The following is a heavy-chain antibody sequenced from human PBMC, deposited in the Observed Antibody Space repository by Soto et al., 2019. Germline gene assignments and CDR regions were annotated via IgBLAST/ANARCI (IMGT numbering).Heavy chain of an antibody. J-gene: IGHJ5*02. CDR2: IYATATT. D-gene: IGHD3-16*01. CDR3: VRDGTKTLRDWFDP. V-gene: IGHV4-4*07. CDR1: GASIGGFY. Sequence: PSETLSRTGTVSGASIGGFYWSWIRKAAGNGLECIGRIYATATTDYNPALKSRVMMSVDTSKKQFSLKLMSVTAADPAVYYCVRDGTKTLRDWFDPWGQGISVTVS.